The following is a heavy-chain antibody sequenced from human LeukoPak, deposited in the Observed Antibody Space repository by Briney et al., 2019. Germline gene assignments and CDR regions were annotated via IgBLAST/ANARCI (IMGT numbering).Heavy chain of an antibody. V-gene: IGHV4-59*01. D-gene: IGHD2-8*01. CDR2: IYFTGST. CDR3: ARLRLSGSCNNRGCHETQWFDP. CDR1: NGSISNYF. Sequence: SETLSLTCTVSNGSISNYFWSWIRQPPGKGLEWIGYIYFTGSTNYSPSLKSRVTISLGTSKNQLSLNLRSVTAADTAVYYCARLRLSGSCNNRGCHETQWFDPWGQGTLVTVSS. J-gene: IGHJ5*02.